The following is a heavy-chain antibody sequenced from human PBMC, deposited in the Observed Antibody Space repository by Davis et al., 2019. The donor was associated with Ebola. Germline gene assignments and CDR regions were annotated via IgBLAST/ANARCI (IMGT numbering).Heavy chain of an antibody. V-gene: IGHV4-39*07. D-gene: IGHD2-2*01. CDR2: IYYSGSI. Sequence: PSETLSLTCTVSGGSISSGPYYWGWIRQPPGKGLEWIGSIYYSGSIYYNPSLKSRVTISVDTSKNQFSLKLSSVTAADTAVYYCARDRDCSSTSCYSNADAFDIWGQGTKVTVSS. J-gene: IGHJ3*02. CDR1: GGSISSGPYY. CDR3: ARDRDCSSTSCYSNADAFDI.